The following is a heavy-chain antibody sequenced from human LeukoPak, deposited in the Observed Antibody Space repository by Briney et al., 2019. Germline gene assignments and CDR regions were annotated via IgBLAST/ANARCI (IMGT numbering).Heavy chain of an antibody. CDR3: ARDPRGTAVAATPPYFGY. CDR2: IIPIFGTA. J-gene: IGHJ4*02. Sequence: SVKVSCKASGGTFSSYAISWVRQAPGQGLEWMGRIIPIFGTATYAQKFQGRVTITTDESTSTAYMELSSLRSEDTAVYYCARDPRGTAVAATPPYFGYWGQGTLVTVSS. CDR1: GGTFSSYA. D-gene: IGHD6-19*01. V-gene: IGHV1-69*05.